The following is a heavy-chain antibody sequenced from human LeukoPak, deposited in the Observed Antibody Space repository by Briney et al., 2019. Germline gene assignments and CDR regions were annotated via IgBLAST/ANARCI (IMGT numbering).Heavy chain of an antibody. CDR3: ARDLGPDYYDSSGPDY. J-gene: IGHJ4*02. Sequence: ASVKVSCKAPGYTFTSYGISWVRQAPGQGLEWMGWISAYNGNTNYAQKLQGRVTMTTDTSTSTAYMELRSLRSDDTAVYYCARDLGPDYYDSSGPDYWGQGTLVTVSS. D-gene: IGHD3-22*01. CDR1: GYTFTSYG. V-gene: IGHV1-18*01. CDR2: ISAYNGNT.